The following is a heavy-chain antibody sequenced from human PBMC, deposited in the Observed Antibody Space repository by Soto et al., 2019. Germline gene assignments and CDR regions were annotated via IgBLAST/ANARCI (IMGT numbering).Heavy chain of an antibody. V-gene: IGHV3-7*01. CDR1: GLTFRTYL. CDR3: ARDHYDSSGYYLLDAFDI. CDR2: IKTDGSEE. D-gene: IGHD3-22*01. J-gene: IGHJ3*02. Sequence: PGGSLRLSCRTSGLTFRTYLMSWVRQAPGKGLEWVANIKTDGSEEYYADSVEGRFTISRDNAKNSLYLQMNSLRAEDTAVYYCARDHYDSSGYYLLDAFDIWGQGTMVTVSS.